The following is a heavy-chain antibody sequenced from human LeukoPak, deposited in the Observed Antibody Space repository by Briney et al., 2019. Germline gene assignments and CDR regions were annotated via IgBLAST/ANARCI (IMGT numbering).Heavy chain of an antibody. J-gene: IGHJ3*02. CDR1: GYTFTGYY. CDR2: INPNSGGT. CDR3: ARGRGRVAGTVTINDAFDI. D-gene: IGHD6-19*01. V-gene: IGHV1-2*02. Sequence: ASVKVSCKASGYTFTGYYMHWVRQAPGQGLEWMGWINPNSGGTNYAQKFQGRVTMTRDTSISTAYMELSRLRSDDTAVYYCARGRGRVAGTVTINDAFDIWGQGTMVTVSS.